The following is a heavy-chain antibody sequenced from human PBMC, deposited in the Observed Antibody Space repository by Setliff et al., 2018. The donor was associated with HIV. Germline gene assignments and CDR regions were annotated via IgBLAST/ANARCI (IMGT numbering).Heavy chain of an antibody. D-gene: IGHD3-9*01. J-gene: IGHJ4*02. V-gene: IGHV3-11*01. CDR3: ARDARKETHFDS. CDR2: ISSAGSIK. CDR1: GFTFSDYY. Sequence: PGGSLRLSCGASGFTFSDYYMSWIRQAPGKGLEWIAYISSAGSIKYYIDSVKGRFTISRDNAKNSLHLHMNNLRAEDTAVYYCARDARKETHFDSWGQGMRVTVSS.